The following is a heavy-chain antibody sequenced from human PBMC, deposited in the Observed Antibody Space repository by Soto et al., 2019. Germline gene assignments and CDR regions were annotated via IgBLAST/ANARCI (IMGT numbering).Heavy chain of an antibody. CDR3: ARDWSLIWFGELSLGGAFDI. J-gene: IGHJ3*02. V-gene: IGHV1-18*01. Sequence: QVQLVQSGAEVKKPGASVKVSCKASGYTFTSYGISWVRQAPGQGLEWMGWISAYNGNTNYAQKLQGRVTMTTDTSTSTAYMELRSLRSDDTAVYYCARDWSLIWFGELSLGGAFDIWGQGTMVTVSS. CDR2: ISAYNGNT. CDR1: GYTFTSYG. D-gene: IGHD3-10*01.